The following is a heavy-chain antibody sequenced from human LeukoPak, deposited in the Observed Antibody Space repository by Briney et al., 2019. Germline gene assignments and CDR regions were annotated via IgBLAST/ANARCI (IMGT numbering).Heavy chain of an antibody. D-gene: IGHD3-9*01. CDR1: GYTFTSYG. J-gene: IGHJ6*03. Sequence: ASVKVSCKASGYTFTSYGISWVRQAPGQGLEWMGWISAYNGNTNYAQKLQGRVTMTTDTSTSTAYMELSSLRSEDTAVYYCARALTDPYYYYYMDVWGKGTTVTVSS. V-gene: IGHV1-18*01. CDR3: ARALTDPYYYYYMDV. CDR2: ISAYNGNT.